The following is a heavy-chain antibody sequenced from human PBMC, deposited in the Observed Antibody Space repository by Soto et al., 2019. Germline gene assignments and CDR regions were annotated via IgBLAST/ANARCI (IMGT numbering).Heavy chain of an antibody. D-gene: IGHD6-13*01. Sequence: SETLSLTCAVYGGSFSGYYWSWIRQPPGKGLEWIGEINHSGSTNYNPSLKSRVTISVDTSKNQFSLKLSSVTAADTAVYYCARLRLRVGSSWFYYYYGMDVWGQGTTVTVSS. J-gene: IGHJ6*02. CDR2: INHSGST. V-gene: IGHV4-34*01. CDR3: ARLRLRVGSSWFYYYYGMDV. CDR1: GGSFSGYY.